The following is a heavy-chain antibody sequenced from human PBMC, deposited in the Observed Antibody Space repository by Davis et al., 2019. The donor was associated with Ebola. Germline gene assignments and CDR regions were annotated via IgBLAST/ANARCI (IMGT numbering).Heavy chain of an antibody. CDR1: GGSIDSGGYY. V-gene: IGHV4-31*03. J-gene: IGHJ6*02. Sequence: MPSETLSLTCTVSGGSIDSGGYYWSWLRQRPGQGPEWIGYIFYSGSTYYNPSLKSRVIMSVDTSENRFSLSLRSVTAADTAVYYCARRAGFHYYYGMDVWGQGTMVTVSS. CDR3: ARRAGFHYYYGMDV. CDR2: IFYSGST. D-gene: IGHD3-10*01.